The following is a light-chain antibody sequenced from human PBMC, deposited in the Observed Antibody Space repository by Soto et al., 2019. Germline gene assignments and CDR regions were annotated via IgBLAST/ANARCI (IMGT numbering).Light chain of an antibody. CDR2: TAS. Sequence: DIQMTQSPSSLSASVGDSVTITCRASQNINIYLSWSQQKPGKAPKLLIYTASNLQSGVPSRFSGSGSGTDFTLTISSLQPEDFATYYWQQTYTAPVTFGQGTKVEVK. CDR3: QQTYTAPVT. CDR1: QNINIY. J-gene: IGKJ1*01. V-gene: IGKV1-39*01.